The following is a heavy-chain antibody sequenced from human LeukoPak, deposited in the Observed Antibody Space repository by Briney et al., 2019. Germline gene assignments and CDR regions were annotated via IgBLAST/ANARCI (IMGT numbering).Heavy chain of an antibody. Sequence: SETLSPTCSVPGDSISSYYWSSIRQPPGKGLEWIEYIYYSGSTNYNPCLKSRVTISVDTSKNQFSLKLSSVTAADTAVYYCARDRFDDYGDPDAFDIWGQGTMVTVSS. CDR1: GDSISSYY. J-gene: IGHJ3*02. V-gene: IGHV4-59*01. CDR3: ARDRFDDYGDPDAFDI. D-gene: IGHD4-17*01. CDR2: IYYSGST.